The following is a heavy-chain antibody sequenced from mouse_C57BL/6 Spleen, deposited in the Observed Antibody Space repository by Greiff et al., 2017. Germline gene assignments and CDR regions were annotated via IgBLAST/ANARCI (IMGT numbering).Heavy chain of an antibody. CDR3: ARILRSYAMDY. Sequence: EVKLEESGGGLVKPGGSLKLSCAASGFTFRDYGMHWVRQAPEKGLEWVAYISSGSSTIYYADTVKGRFTISRDNAKNTLFLQMTSLRSEDTAMYYCARILRSYAMDYWGQGTSVTVSS. V-gene: IGHV5-17*01. CDR2: ISSGSSTI. D-gene: IGHD1-1*01. J-gene: IGHJ4*01. CDR1: GFTFRDYG.